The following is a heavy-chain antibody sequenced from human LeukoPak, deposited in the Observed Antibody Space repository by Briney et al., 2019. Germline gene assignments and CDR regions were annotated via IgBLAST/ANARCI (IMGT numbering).Heavy chain of an antibody. CDR3: ARGVEPLAATTLAY. CDR1: GFTVITND. J-gene: IGHJ4*02. V-gene: IGHV3-53*01. CDR2: LYSDSNT. D-gene: IGHD2-15*01. Sequence: GGSLRLSCAASGFTVITNDMTWVRQAPGKGLEWVSVLYSDSNTKYAVSMQGRFTISRDNSKNTLYLEMNSLSPDDTAVYYCARGVEPLAATTLAYWGRGTLVTVSS.